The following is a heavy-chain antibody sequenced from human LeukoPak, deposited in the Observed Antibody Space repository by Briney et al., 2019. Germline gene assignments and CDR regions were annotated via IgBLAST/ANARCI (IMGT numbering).Heavy chain of an antibody. CDR2: ISYDGSNK. CDR3: AKDKSHYYDSSGYYGPIDY. V-gene: IGHV3-30*18. J-gene: IGHJ4*02. D-gene: IGHD3-22*01. CDR1: GFTFSSYG. Sequence: GGSLRLSCAASGFTFSSYGMHWVRQAPGKGLEWVAVISYDGSNKYYADSVKGRFTISRDNSKNTLYLQMNSLRAEDTAVYYCAKDKSHYYDSSGYYGPIDYWGQGTLVTVSS.